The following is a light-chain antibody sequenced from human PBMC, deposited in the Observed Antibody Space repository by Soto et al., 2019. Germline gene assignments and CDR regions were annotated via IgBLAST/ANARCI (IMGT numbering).Light chain of an antibody. V-gene: IGLV2-8*01. CDR1: SSDVGGYNY. Sequence: QSALTQPPSASGSPGQSITISCTGTSSDVGGYNYVSWYQQHPGNAPKLIIHEVNKRPSGVPDRFSGSESGNTASLTVTGLQAEDEADYYCSSYAGSNILVFGEGTKLTVL. CDR2: EVN. CDR3: SSYAGSNILV. J-gene: IGLJ2*01.